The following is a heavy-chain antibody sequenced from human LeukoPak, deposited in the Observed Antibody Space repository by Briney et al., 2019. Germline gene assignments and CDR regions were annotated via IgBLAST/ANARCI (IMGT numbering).Heavy chain of an antibody. CDR2: IIPIFGTA. CDR1: GGTFSSYA. V-gene: IGHV1-69*13. Sequence: GASVKVSCKASGGTFSSYAISWVRQAPGQGLEWMGGIIPIFGTANYAQKFQGRVTITADESTSTAYMELSSLRSEDTAVYYCAKGSGSGSYYKNYFDPWGQGTLVTVSS. J-gene: IGHJ5*02. D-gene: IGHD3-10*01. CDR3: AKGSGSGSYYKNYFDP.